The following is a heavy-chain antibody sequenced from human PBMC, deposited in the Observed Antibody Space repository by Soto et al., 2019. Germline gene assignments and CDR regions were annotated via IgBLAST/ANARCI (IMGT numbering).Heavy chain of an antibody. CDR1: GFTFSSYS. D-gene: IGHD1-1*01. J-gene: IGHJ5*02. CDR3: ARVWLERRPWFDP. CDR2: ISSSSSTI. Sequence: LRLSCAASGFTFSSYSMNWVRQAPGKGLEWVSYISSSSSTIYYADSVKGRFTISRDNAKNSLYLQMNSLRDEDTAVYYCARVWLERRPWFDPWGQGTLVTVSS. V-gene: IGHV3-48*02.